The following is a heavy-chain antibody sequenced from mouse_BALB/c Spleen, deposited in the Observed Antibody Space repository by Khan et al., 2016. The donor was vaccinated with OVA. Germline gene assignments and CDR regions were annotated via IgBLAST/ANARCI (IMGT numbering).Heavy chain of an antibody. J-gene: IGHJ3*01. D-gene: IGHD3-1*01. CDR2: IHPNNGDS. V-gene: IGHV1-64*01. CDR1: GYTFTSYY. Sequence: QVRLQQSGAELVKPGTSVKISCKASGYTFTSYYMYWVKQRPGQGIEWIGGIHPNNGDSNFNEKFKSQATLTVAKSSSTAYMQLGIMTSEASAVYYCARSGYVNPFAYWGQGTRVTVSS. CDR3: ARSGYVNPFAY.